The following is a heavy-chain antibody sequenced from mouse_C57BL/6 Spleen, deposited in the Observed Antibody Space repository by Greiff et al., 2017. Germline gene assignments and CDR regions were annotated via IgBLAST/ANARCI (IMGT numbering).Heavy chain of an antibody. CDR2: IYPGSGST. CDR3: AITTVVAAKDWYFDV. CDR1: GYTFTSYW. Sequence: VQLQQSGAELVKPGASVKLSCKASGYTFTSYWITWVKQRPGQGLEWIGDIYPGSGSTNYNEKFKSKATLTVDTTSSTDYMQLSSLTSEDSAVYYCAITTVVAAKDWYFDVWGTGTTVTVSA. D-gene: IGHD1-1*01. J-gene: IGHJ1*03. V-gene: IGHV1-55*01.